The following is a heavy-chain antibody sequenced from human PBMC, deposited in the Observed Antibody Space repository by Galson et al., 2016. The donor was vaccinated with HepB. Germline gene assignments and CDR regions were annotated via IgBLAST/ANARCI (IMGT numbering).Heavy chain of an antibody. CDR3: VRDFLWGEGADAFDI. CDR2: INGDGRLT. V-gene: IGHV3-74*01. CDR1: GFNFITTW. Sequence: SLRLSCAASGFNFITTWMHWVRQSPGKGLVWVSRINGDGRLTNYADSVRGRFTISRDNAKNTVSLPMNSLRAEDTAIYYCVRDFLWGEGADAFDIWGQGTRVTVSS. J-gene: IGHJ3*02. D-gene: IGHD3-16*01.